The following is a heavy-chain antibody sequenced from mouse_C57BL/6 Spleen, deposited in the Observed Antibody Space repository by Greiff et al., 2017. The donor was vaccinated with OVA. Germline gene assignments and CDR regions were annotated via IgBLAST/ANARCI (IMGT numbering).Heavy chain of an antibody. V-gene: IGHV3-6*01. CDR1: GYSITSGYY. CDR2: ISYDGSN. D-gene: IGHD1-2*01. J-gene: IGHJ1*03. Sequence: VQLQQSGPGLVKPSQSLSLTCSVTGYSITSGYYWNWIRQLPGNKLEWMGYISYDGSNNYNPSLKNRISITRDTSKNQFFLKLNSVTTEDTATYYCAREGALLRYWYFDVWGTGTTVTVSS. CDR3: AREGALLRYWYFDV.